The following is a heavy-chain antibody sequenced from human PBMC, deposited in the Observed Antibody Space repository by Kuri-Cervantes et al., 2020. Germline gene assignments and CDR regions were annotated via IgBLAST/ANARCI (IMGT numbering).Heavy chain of an antibody. CDR2: IISGAGT. Sequence: GESLKISCAAPGFTFSNYAMSWVRQAPGKGLDWVSTIISGAGTHYADSVRGRFTISRDNSKNTLYLQMNSLRDEDTGIYYCAKGGGSILDDAFDIWGQGTMVTVSS. J-gene: IGHJ3*02. D-gene: IGHD2-15*01. CDR3: AKGGGSILDDAFDI. CDR1: GFTFSNYA. V-gene: IGHV3-23*01.